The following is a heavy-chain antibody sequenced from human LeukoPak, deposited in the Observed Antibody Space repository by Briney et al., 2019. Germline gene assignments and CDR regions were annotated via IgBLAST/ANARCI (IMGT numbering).Heavy chain of an antibody. CDR2: IYYSGST. D-gene: IGHD3-10*01. V-gene: IGHV4-59*01. Sequence: SETLSLTCTVSGGSISSYYWSWIRQPPGKGLEWIGYIYYSGSTNYNPSLTSRVTISVDAAKNQFSLKLSSVTAADTAVYYCARKVGWFGESPNWFDPWGQGTLVTVSS. J-gene: IGHJ5*02. CDR1: GGSISSYY. CDR3: ARKVGWFGESPNWFDP.